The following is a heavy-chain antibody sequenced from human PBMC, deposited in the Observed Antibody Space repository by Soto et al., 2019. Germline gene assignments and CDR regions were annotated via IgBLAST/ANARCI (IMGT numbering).Heavy chain of an antibody. CDR3: AIAFDI. V-gene: IGHV3-11*01. Sequence: QVQLVESGGGLVKPGGSQRLSCAASGFTFSDYFMSWMRQAPGKGLEWISYISSSGDTKYYADSVKGRFTVSRDNTRKIMYLQMNNVRAEDTAVYHCAIAFDIWGQGTVVTVSS. J-gene: IGHJ3*02. CDR1: GFTFSDYF. CDR2: ISSSGDTK.